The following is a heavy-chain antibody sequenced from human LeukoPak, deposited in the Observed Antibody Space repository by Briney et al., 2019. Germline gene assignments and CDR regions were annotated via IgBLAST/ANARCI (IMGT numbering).Heavy chain of an antibody. D-gene: IGHD6-19*01. Sequence: GGSLRLSCVASGFTFSDSWMSWVRQAPGKGLEWVANIKHDGSEKDYVDSVKGRFTISRDNAKNSLYLQMNSLRAEDTAVYYCAKVGDGSGWYYFDYWGQGTLVTVSS. J-gene: IGHJ4*02. CDR1: GFTFSDSW. CDR3: AKVGDGSGWYYFDY. CDR2: IKHDGSEK. V-gene: IGHV3-7*03.